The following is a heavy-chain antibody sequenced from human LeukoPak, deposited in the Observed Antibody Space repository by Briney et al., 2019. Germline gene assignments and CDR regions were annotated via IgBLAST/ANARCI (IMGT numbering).Heavy chain of an antibody. V-gene: IGHV3-23*01. D-gene: IGHD6-13*01. J-gene: IGHJ4*02. CDR1: GFTFSDYY. CDR3: VYSSSWNYFDY. Sequence: GGSLRLSCAASGFTFSDYYMSWIRQAPGKGLEWVSTISASGNGTFYADSVKGHFTISRDNSKNTLYLQMNSLRAEDTAVYYRVYSSSWNYFDYWGQGTLVTVSS. CDR2: ISASGNGT.